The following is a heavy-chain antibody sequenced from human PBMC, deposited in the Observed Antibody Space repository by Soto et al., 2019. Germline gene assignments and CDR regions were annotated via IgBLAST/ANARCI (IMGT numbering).Heavy chain of an antibody. CDR1: GYTFTSYG. V-gene: IGHV1-18*01. Sequence: GXSVKVSCKASGYTFTSYGISWVRQAPGQGLEWMGWISAYNGNTNYAQKLQGRVTMTTDTSTSTAYMELRSLRSDDTAVYYCARRGEVWFGELSVALDYWGQGTLVTVSS. D-gene: IGHD3-10*01. CDR3: ARRGEVWFGELSVALDY. J-gene: IGHJ4*02. CDR2: ISAYNGNT.